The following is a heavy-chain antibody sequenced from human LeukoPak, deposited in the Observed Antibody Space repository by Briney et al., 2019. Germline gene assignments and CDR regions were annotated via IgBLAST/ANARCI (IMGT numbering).Heavy chain of an antibody. V-gene: IGHV4-59*01. CDR1: GGSIGSYY. CDR3: ARGYGDYYYYGMDV. CDR2: IYFTGTT. Sequence: PSETLSLTCTVSGGSIGSYYWSWIRQPPGKGLEWLGDIYFTGTTNSNPSLKSRVTISLDTSKSQFSLNLTSVTAADTAVYYCARGYGDYYYYGMDVWGQGTTVTVSS. J-gene: IGHJ6*02. D-gene: IGHD4-17*01.